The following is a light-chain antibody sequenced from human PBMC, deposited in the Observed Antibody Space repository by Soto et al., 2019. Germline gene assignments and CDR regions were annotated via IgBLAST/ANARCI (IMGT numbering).Light chain of an antibody. J-gene: IGLJ1*01. Sequence: QSALAQPPSAAVSPGQSVTISCTGTSTDVGGYNYVSWYQQYPGKAPKLMIYEVSKRPSGVPDRFSGSKSGNTASLTVSGLQAEDEADYYCSSYGGRHNYVFGTGTKVTVL. CDR3: SSYGGRHNYV. CDR1: STDVGGYNY. V-gene: IGLV2-8*01. CDR2: EVS.